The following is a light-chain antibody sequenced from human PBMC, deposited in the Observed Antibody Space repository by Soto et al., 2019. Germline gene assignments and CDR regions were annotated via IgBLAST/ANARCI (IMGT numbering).Light chain of an antibody. CDR1: QSISVY. J-gene: IGKJ2*01. CDR3: QQSYVSPYT. Sequence: DIQMTQSPSSLSASLGDRVTITCRASQSISVYLNWYQQKPGKAPQLLIYAASYLQTGVPSRFSGSGSGADFTLTISSLQPEDFAPYYCQQSYVSPYTFGQGTKLDIK. CDR2: AAS. V-gene: IGKV1-39*01.